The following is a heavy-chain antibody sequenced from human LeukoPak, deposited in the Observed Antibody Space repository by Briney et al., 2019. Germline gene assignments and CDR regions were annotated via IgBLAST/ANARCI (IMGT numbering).Heavy chain of an antibody. CDR3: AKESDGLTLYYFDY. CDR2: ISGSGGST. J-gene: IGHJ4*02. CDR1: VSGFSFNTYA. Sequence: GGSLRLSCAASVSGFSFNTYAMNWVRQAPGKGLEWVSSISGSGGSTYYADFVKGLFTISRDNSKNTVSLQMNRLRAEDTAVYYCAKESDGLTLYYFDYWGQGTLVTVSS. D-gene: IGHD1-20*01. V-gene: IGHV3-23*01.